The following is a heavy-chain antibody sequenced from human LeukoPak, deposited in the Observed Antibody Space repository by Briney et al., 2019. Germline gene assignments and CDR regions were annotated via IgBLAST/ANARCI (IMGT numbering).Heavy chain of an antibody. CDR3: GQDWAWGAFGN. V-gene: IGHV3-23*01. D-gene: IGHD1-26*01. CDR2: TITSGGLT. Sequence: PVQPLDSSLATITSGGLTFYASSVKGRFTISRDNSEKTLYLQINSLRAEDTALYYCGQDWAWGAFGNWGQGALVTVSS. J-gene: IGHJ4*02.